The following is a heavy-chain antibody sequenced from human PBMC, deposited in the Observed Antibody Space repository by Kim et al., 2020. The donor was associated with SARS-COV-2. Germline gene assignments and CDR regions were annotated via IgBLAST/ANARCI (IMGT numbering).Heavy chain of an antibody. J-gene: IGHJ6*03. CDR3: ARATMVQGVILWLDYYYCYMDV. CDR2: MNPNSGNT. Sequence: ASVKVSCKASGYTFTSYDINWVRQATGQGLEWMGWMNPNSGNTGYAQKFQGRVTMTRNTSISTAYMELSSLRAEDTAVYYCARATMVQGVILWLDYYYCYMDVWGKGTTVTVSS. CDR1: GYTFTSYD. D-gene: IGHD3-10*01. V-gene: IGHV1-8*01.